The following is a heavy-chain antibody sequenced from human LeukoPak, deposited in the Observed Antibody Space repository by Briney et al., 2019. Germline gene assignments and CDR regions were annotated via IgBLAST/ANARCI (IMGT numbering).Heavy chain of an antibody. J-gene: IGHJ4*02. Sequence: ASVKVSFKASGYTFTSYDINWVRQATGQGLEYMEWMNPNNSNIDYAHKFHGRVTMTTDTSISTAYMELSSLRSEATAVYYCARRTEHGNDYWGQGTLVTVSS. CDR3: ARRTEHGNDY. V-gene: IGHV1-8*01. CDR1: GYTFTSYD. D-gene: IGHD4-23*01. CDR2: MNPNNSNI.